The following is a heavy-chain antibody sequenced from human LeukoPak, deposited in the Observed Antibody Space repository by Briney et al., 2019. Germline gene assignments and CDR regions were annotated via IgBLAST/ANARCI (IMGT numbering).Heavy chain of an antibody. D-gene: IGHD3-22*01. CDR2: ISSSGSTI. Sequence: GGSLRLSCAASGFTFSDYYMSWIRQAPGKGLEWVSYISSSGSTIYYADSVKGRFTISRDNAKNSLYLQMNSLRAEDTAVYYCARWASYYYDSSGHFGMDVWGQGTTVTVSS. V-gene: IGHV3-11*01. J-gene: IGHJ6*02. CDR1: GFTFSDYY. CDR3: ARWASYYYDSSGHFGMDV.